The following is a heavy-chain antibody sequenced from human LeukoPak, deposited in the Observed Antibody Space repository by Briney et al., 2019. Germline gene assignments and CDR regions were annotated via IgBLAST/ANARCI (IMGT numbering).Heavy chain of an antibody. CDR2: ISSSSSYI. Sequence: GGSLRLSCAASGFTFSSYSMNWVRQAPRKGLEWVSSISSSSSYIYYADSVKGRFTISRDNAKNSLYLQMNSLRAEDTALYHCARAVYYDFWSGSPDDAFDIWGQGTMVTVSS. D-gene: IGHD3-3*01. CDR3: ARAVYYDFWSGSPDDAFDI. J-gene: IGHJ3*02. CDR1: GFTFSSYS. V-gene: IGHV3-21*04.